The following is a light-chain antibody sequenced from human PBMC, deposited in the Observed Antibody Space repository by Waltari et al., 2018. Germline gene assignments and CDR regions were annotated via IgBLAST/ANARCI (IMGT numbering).Light chain of an antibody. Sequence: QTVVTQEPSLSVSPGGTVTLTCALSSGSLSTTSYASWYQHTPGQPPRTPVYKANSRSSGVPDRFSGSILGNRAALTITGAQAEDESDYYCLLYLGSGIFVFGGGTKLTVL. CDR2: KAN. CDR1: SGSLSTTSY. CDR3: LLYLGSGIFV. J-gene: IGLJ3*02. V-gene: IGLV8-61*01.